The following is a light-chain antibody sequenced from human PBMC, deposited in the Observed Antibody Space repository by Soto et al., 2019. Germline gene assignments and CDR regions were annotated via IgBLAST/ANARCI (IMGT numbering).Light chain of an antibody. CDR2: AAS. Sequence: EIVMTQSPATLSVSPGERATLSCRASQSVNRNLAWYQQKFGQAPRLLIYAASTRATGIPARFSGSGSETEFPLTISRLQSDVFANYYCHQYNNWWTFGQGTKLEI. J-gene: IGKJ1*01. CDR3: HQYNNWWT. V-gene: IGKV3-15*01. CDR1: QSVNRN.